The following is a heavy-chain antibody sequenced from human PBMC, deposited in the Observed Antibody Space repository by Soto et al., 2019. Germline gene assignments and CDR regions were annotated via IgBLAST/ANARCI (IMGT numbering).Heavy chain of an antibody. CDR1: GFTFSSYW. V-gene: IGHV3-7*05. CDR2: IKQDGSEK. J-gene: IGHJ4*02. CDR3: ARVGGRRPLGSYFDY. Sequence: GGSLRLSCAASGFTFSSYWMSWVRQAPGKGLEWVANIKQDGSEKYYVDSVKGRFTISRDNAKNSLYLQMNSLRAEDTAVYYCARVGGRRPLGSYFDYWGQGTLVTVSS. D-gene: IGHD3-3*01.